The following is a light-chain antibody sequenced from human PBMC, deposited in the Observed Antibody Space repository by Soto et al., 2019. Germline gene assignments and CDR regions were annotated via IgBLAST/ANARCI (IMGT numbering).Light chain of an antibody. CDR1: QSVSSTS. V-gene: IGKV3-20*01. CDR2: GAS. J-gene: IGKJ1*01. CDR3: QQYGSSPRT. Sequence: EIVLTQSPGTLSLSPGERATLSCRASQSVSSTSLAWYQQRPGQAPRLLIYGASSRATGIPDRFSGSGSRTDFTLTISRLEPEDFAVYYCQQYGSSPRTFGQGTKVDIK.